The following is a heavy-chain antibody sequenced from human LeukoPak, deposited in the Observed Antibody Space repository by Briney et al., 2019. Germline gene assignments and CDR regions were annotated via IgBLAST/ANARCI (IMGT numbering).Heavy chain of an antibody. D-gene: IGHD6-13*01. J-gene: IGHJ3*02. Sequence: GGSLRLSCAASGFTFSSYAMSWVRQAPGKGLEWVSAISGSGGSTYYADSVKGRFTISRDNSKNTLYLQMNSLRAEDTAVYYCARDGGSNWYGACDIWGQGTMVTVSS. V-gene: IGHV3-23*01. CDR3: ARDGGSNWYGACDI. CDR1: GFTFSSYA. CDR2: ISGSGGST.